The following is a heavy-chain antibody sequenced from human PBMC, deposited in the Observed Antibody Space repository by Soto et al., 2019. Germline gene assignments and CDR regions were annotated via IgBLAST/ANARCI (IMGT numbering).Heavy chain of an antibody. J-gene: IGHJ4*02. CDR1: GFSFSNDW. CDR2: IKEDGSEK. Sequence: GSLRLSCAASGFSFSNDWMSWVHQAPGKGPEWVANIKEDGSEKDYVDSVKGRFTISRDNAKNSLYLQMNSLRAEDTALYYCARGFVSDWGRGTLVTVSS. CDR3: ARGFVSD. V-gene: IGHV3-7*05. D-gene: IGHD3-3*01.